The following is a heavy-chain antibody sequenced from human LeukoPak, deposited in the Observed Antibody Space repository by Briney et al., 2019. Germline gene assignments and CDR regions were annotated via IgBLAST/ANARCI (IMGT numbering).Heavy chain of an antibody. J-gene: IGHJ6*03. CDR1: GGSFSGYY. CDR3: ARKAPKPRIAANHPTNYYYYYMDV. Sequence: SETLSLTCAVYGGSFSGYYWSWIRQPPGKGLEWIGEINHSGSTNYNPSLKSRVTISVDTSKNQFSLKLSSVTAADTAVYYCARKAPKPRIAANHPTNYYYYYMDVWGKGTTVTVSS. CDR2: INHSGST. D-gene: IGHD6-13*01. V-gene: IGHV4-34*01.